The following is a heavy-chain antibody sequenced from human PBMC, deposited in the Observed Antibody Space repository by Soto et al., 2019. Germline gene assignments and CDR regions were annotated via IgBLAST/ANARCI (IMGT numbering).Heavy chain of an antibody. CDR3: ARAYGDYENNWFDP. V-gene: IGHV7-4-1*01. D-gene: IGHD4-17*01. J-gene: IGHJ5*02. CDR2: INTNTGNP. Sequence: EASVKVSCKASGYTFTSYAMNWVRQAPGQGLEWMGWINTNTGNPTYAQGFTGRFVFSLDTSVSTAYLQICSLKAEDTAVYYCARAYGDYENNWFDPWGQGTLVTVSS. CDR1: GYTFTSYA.